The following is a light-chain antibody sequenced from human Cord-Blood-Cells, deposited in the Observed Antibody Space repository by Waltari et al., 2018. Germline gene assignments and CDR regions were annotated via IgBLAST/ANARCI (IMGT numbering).Light chain of an antibody. CDR2: KAS. Sequence: DIQMTQSPSPLSASVGDRVTITCRASQSISSWLAWYQQKPGKAPKLLIYKASSLESGVPSRFSGRGSWTEFTLTISSLQPDDFATYYCQQYNSYSTFGQGTKVEIK. J-gene: IGKJ1*01. V-gene: IGKV1-5*03. CDR3: QQYNSYST. CDR1: QSISSW.